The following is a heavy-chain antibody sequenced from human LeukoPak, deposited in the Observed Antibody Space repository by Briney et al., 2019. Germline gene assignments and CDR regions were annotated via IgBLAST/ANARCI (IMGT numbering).Heavy chain of an antibody. Sequence: GRSLRLSCAASGLTFSSYAMHWVRQAPGKGMEWVEVISYDGSNKYYADSVKGRFTISRDNSKNTLYLQMNSLRAEDTAVYYCARDLGIIVPAAQGADYWGQGTLVTVSS. V-gene: IGHV3-30-3*01. CDR2: ISYDGSNK. J-gene: IGHJ4*02. CDR1: GLTFSSYA. CDR3: ARDLGIIVPAAQGADY. D-gene: IGHD2-2*01.